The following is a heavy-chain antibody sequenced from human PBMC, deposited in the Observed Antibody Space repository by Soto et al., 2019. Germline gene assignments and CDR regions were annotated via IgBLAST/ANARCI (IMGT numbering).Heavy chain of an antibody. J-gene: IGHJ4*02. Sequence: GGSLRLSCSASGFTFSRYSMTWVRQGPEKGLEWVSEISADGTRTYYADSVKGRFTVSRDNSKNTLYLQMNSLRAEDTAVYYCAQNFDYWRQGTLVTVSS. CDR2: ISADGTRT. V-gene: IGHV3-23*01. CDR3: AQNFDY. CDR1: GFTFSRYS.